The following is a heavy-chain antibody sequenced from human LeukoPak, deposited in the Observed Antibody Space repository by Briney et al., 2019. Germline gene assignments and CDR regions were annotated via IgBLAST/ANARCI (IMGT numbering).Heavy chain of an antibody. Sequence: GGSLRLSCAASGFTLSNHWMIWVRQAPGKGLECVANIKQDGIEKYYLDSVKGRFTISRDNSKNTLYLQMNSLRAEDTAVYYCARSRTVWGSYRETAFDIWGQGTMVTVSS. D-gene: IGHD3-16*02. CDR1: GFTLSNHW. V-gene: IGHV3-7*01. J-gene: IGHJ3*02. CDR2: IKQDGIEK. CDR3: ARSRTVWGSYRETAFDI.